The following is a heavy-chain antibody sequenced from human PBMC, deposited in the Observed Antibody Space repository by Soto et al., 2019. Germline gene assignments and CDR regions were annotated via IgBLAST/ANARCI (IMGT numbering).Heavy chain of an antibody. D-gene: IGHD3-10*01. V-gene: IGHV3-30-3*01. CDR1: GFTFSAYA. CDR2: ISYDGTNN. CDR3: ATITVVRGVTYDAFDF. J-gene: IGHJ3*01. Sequence: GGSLRLSCAASGFTFSAYAMHWVRQAPGKGLEWVAVISYDGTNNYYADSVKGRFTISRDNSKNTLFLQMNSLRSEDTAVYYCATITVVRGVTYDAFDFWGQGTMVTVSS.